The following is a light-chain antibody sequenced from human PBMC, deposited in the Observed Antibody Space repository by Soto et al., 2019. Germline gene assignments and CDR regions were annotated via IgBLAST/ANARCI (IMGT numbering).Light chain of an antibody. Sequence: QAASVSGSPGQSITISCTGTSDNYVSWYQQHPGKVPKLMIYGVTNRPSGVSDRFSGSKSGNTASLTISGLQTEDEADYYCSSYTNSRTLLFGAGTKLTVL. CDR3: SSYTNSRTLL. CDR1: SDNY. J-gene: IGLJ1*01. CDR2: GVT. V-gene: IGLV2-14*01.